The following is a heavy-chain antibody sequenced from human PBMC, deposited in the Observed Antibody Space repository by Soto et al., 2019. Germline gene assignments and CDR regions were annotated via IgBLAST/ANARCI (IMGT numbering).Heavy chain of an antibody. CDR1: GFTFSSYA. CDR2: ISYDGSNK. J-gene: IGHJ4*02. CDR3: AREVGSEWEILRSFDY. V-gene: IGHV3-30-3*01. D-gene: IGHD1-26*01. Sequence: GGSLRLSCAASGFTFSSYAMHWVRQAPGKGLEWVAIISYDGSNKYYADSVKGRFTISRDNSKNTLYLQMNSLRAEDTAVYYCAREVGSEWEILRSFDYWGQGTLVTVSS.